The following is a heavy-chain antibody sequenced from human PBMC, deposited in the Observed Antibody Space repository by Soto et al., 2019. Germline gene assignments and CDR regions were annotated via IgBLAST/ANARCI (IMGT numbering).Heavy chain of an antibody. CDR2: IYYSGST. D-gene: IGHD2-2*01. Sequence: PSETLSLTCTVSGGSISSYYWSWIRQPPGKGLEWIGYIYYSGSTNYNPSLKSRVTISVDTSKNQFSLKLSSVTAADTAVYYCARLQQQGPRPPNSFDYWGQGTLVTVSS. V-gene: IGHV4-59*08. CDR1: GGSISSYY. J-gene: IGHJ4*02. CDR3: ARLQQQGPRPPNSFDY.